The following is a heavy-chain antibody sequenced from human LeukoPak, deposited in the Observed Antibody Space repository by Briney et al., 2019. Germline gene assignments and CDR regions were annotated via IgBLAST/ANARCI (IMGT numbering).Heavy chain of an antibody. Sequence: SETLSLTCAVYGGSFSGYYSSWIRQPPGKGLEWIGEIDHSGSTNYNPSLKSRVTISVDTSKDQFSLKLSSVTAADTAVYYCARVYCSSTSCYSWFDPWGQGTLVTVSS. CDR1: GGSFSGYY. CDR3: ARVYCSSTSCYSWFDP. J-gene: IGHJ5*02. D-gene: IGHD2-2*01. CDR2: IDHSGST. V-gene: IGHV4-34*01.